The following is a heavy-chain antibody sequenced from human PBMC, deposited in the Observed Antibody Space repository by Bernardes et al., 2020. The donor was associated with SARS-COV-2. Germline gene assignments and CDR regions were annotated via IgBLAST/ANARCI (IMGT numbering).Heavy chain of an antibody. Sequence: GGSLRLSCAASGFTFSNYAMSWVRQAPGTGLEWVSDISGPGRTYYADSVRGRFTISRDNSKNTLYLEMNSLRVEDTAVYYCAKELAYGSSWRDYSYYFGMDVWGQGTTVTVSS. CDR1: GFTFSNYA. V-gene: IGHV3-23*01. D-gene: IGHD6-13*01. CDR3: AKELAYGSSWRDYSYYFGMDV. CDR2: ISGPGRT. J-gene: IGHJ6*02.